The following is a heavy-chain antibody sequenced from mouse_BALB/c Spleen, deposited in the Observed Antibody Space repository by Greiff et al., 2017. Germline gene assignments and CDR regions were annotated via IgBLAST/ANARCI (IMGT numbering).Heavy chain of an antibody. Sequence: EVQLQESGPSLVKPSQTLSLSCSVTGDSITSGYWNWIRKFPGNKLEYMGYISYSGSTYYNPSLKSRISITRDTSKNQSYLQVHSVTTEDTATYYCACYTHYGSSYWYFDVWGAGTTVTVSS. D-gene: IGHD1-1*01. V-gene: IGHV3-8*02. CDR1: GDSITSGY. CDR2: ISYSGST. J-gene: IGHJ1*01. CDR3: ACYTHYGSSYWYFDV.